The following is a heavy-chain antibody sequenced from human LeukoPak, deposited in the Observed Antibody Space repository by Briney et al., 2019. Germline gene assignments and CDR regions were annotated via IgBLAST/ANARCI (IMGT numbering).Heavy chain of an antibody. V-gene: IGHV3-23*01. Sequence: GGSLRLSCAVSRVTLSTYGMSWVRQAPGKGLEWVGAIHARGGGTNYADSVKGRFTIYRDNAENSLYLQMNSLRADDTAVYYCARDPRLGSSGYYDGPNWFDPCGQGTLVTVSS. CDR2: IHARGGGT. J-gene: IGHJ5*02. D-gene: IGHD3-3*01. CDR3: ARDPRLGSSGYYDGPNWFDP. CDR1: RVTLSTYG.